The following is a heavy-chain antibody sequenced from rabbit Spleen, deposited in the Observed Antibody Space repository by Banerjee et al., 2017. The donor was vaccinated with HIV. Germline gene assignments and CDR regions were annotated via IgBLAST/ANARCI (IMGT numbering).Heavy chain of an antibody. D-gene: IGHD1-1*01. V-gene: IGHV1S45*01. CDR1: GFDFTDKDV. CDR3: ARDTSTSFSSYGMDL. J-gene: IGHJ6*01. Sequence: QEQLEESGGGLVKPEGSLTLTCTASGFDFTDKDVMCWVRQAPGKGLEWIGCIDAGSSGFTYFATWAKGRFTCSKTSSTTVTLQMTRLTAADTATYFCARDTSTSFSSYGMDLWGQGTLVTVS. CDR2: IDAGSSGFT.